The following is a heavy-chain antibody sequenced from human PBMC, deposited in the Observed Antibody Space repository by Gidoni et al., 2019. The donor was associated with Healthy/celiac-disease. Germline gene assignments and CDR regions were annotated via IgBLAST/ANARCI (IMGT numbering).Heavy chain of an antibody. CDR3: ARAPTTVTTIAEYFQH. V-gene: IGHV3-23*01. D-gene: IGHD4-17*01. CDR2: ISGSGGST. Sequence: SPFPAASGFTFSSYAMSWVRQAPGKGLEWVSAISGSGGSTYYADSVKGRFTISRDNSKNTLYLQMNSLRAEDTAVYYCARAPTTVTTIAEYFQHWGQGTLVTVSS. J-gene: IGHJ1*01. CDR1: GFTFSSYA.